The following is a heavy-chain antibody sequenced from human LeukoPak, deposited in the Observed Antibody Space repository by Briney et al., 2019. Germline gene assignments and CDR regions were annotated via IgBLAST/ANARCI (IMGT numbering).Heavy chain of an antibody. CDR3: ARSYYYDADGYFVSRRGWFDP. D-gene: IGHD3-22*01. Sequence: GASVKVSCKASGYTFTGYYMHWVRQAPGQGLEWMGWINPNSGGTNYAQKFQGRVTMTTDASKTTAYMELRSLKSDDTAVYYCARSYYYDADGYFVSRRGWFDPWGQGTLVTVSS. J-gene: IGHJ5*02. CDR2: INPNSGGT. CDR1: GYTFTGYY. V-gene: IGHV1-2*02.